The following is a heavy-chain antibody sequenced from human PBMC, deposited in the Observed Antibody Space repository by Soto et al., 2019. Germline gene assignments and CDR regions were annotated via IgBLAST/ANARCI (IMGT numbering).Heavy chain of an antibody. CDR3: TRAAWFPYLSLY. D-gene: IGHD3-10*01. J-gene: IGHJ4*02. Sequence: GGCLRLSCAACGFTFRRFELHWFRQAPGKGLEWISYISSSGSTAYYASSVEGRFTISRDNANNSVYLQMDSLRAEDTALYYCTRAAWFPYLSLYWGQGALVTVSS. CDR2: ISSSGSTA. V-gene: IGHV3-48*03. CDR1: GFTFRRFE.